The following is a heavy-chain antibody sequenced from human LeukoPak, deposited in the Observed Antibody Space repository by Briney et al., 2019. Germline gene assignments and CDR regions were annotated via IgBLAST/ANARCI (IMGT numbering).Heavy chain of an antibody. J-gene: IGHJ5*02. CDR3: ARERSEDMNPYNWFDP. CDR1: GFTFSDYY. V-gene: IGHV3-11*04. CDR2: ISSSGSTM. Sequence: PGGSLRLSCAASGFTFSDYYMTWIRQAPGKGLEWVSYISSSGSTMYYADSVKGRFTISRDNAKNSLYLQMNSLRAEDTAVYYCARERSEDMNPYNWFDPWGQGTLVTVSS. D-gene: IGHD1-14*01.